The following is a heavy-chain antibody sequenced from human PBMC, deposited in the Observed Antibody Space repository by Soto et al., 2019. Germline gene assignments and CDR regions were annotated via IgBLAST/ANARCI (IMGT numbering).Heavy chain of an antibody. V-gene: IGHV4-31*03. D-gene: IGHD1-1*01. J-gene: IGHJ4*02. CDR2: SYYRGST. Sequence: QVQLQESGPGLVKPSQTLSLTCTVSGGSISSGDYYWSWTRQHPGKGLAWIGYSYYRGSTHYNPSIKSGVTISLDTSKTQFSLKLTSVTVADTAVYYCARDSSFVATIDYWGQGTLITVSS. CDR3: ARDSSFVATIDY. CDR1: GGSISSGDYY.